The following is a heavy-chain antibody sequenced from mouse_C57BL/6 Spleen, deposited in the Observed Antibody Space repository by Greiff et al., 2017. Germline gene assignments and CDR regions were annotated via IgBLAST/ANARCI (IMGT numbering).Heavy chain of an antibody. Sequence: QVTLKVSGPGILQSSQTLRLTCSFSGFSLSTSGMGVSWLRQPSGKGLEWLAHIYWDDDKRYHPSLKSRLTIAKDTSRNQVFLKITSVVTADTATCYCARVRGNHYAMYYWGQGTSVTVSS. CDR2: IYWDDDK. CDR1: GFSLSTSGMG. CDR3: ARVRGNHYAMYY. D-gene: IGHD2-1*01. J-gene: IGHJ4*01. V-gene: IGHV8-12*01.